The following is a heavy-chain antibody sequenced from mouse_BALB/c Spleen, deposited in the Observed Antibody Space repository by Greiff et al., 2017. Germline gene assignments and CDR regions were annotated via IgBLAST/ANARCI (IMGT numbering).Heavy chain of an antibody. CDR1: GYTFTDYE. CDR2: IDPETGGT. Sequence: QVQLQQSGAGLVRPGASVTLSCKASGYTFTDYEMHWVKQTPVHGLEWIGAIDPETGGTAYNQKFKGKATLTADKSSSTAYMELRSLTSEDSAVYYCTWDGYYSYYFDYWGQGTTLTVSS. D-gene: IGHD2-3*01. J-gene: IGHJ2*01. CDR3: TWDGYYSYYFDY. V-gene: IGHV1-15*01.